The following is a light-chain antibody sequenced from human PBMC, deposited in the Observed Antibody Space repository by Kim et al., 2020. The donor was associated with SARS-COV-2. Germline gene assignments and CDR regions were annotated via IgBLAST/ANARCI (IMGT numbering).Light chain of an antibody. CDR1: QGVGRNH. V-gene: IGKV3-20*01. Sequence: YPGDRVTLSYRASQGVGRNHLAWYQQKFGQAPRHLIYGASSRATGIPDRFSGSGSGTDFTLSISRLEPEDFAVYHCQQYGRSPATFGQGTKVDIK. J-gene: IGKJ1*01. CDR2: GAS. CDR3: QQYGRSPAT.